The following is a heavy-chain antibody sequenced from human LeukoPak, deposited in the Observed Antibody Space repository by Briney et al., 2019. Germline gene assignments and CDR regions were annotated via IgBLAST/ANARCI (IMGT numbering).Heavy chain of an antibody. J-gene: IGHJ4*02. CDR3: ARGRSSGYSYYFDY. D-gene: IGHD3-22*01. CDR2: LYSGGST. CDR1: GFTVSSNY. V-gene: IGHV3-66*02. Sequence: PGGSLRLSCAASGFTVSSNYMSWVRQAPGKGLEGVSVLYSGGSTYYADSVKGRFTISRDNSKNTLYLQMNSLRAEDTAVYYCARGRSSGYSYYFDYWGQGTLVTVSS.